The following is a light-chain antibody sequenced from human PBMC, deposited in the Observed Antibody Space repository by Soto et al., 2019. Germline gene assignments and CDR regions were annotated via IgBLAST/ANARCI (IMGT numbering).Light chain of an antibody. CDR1: QSVSSSY. Sequence: EIVLTQSPGTLSLSPGARATLSCRASQSVSSSYVAWYQQKPGQAPRLLIYGASSRATGSPDRFSGSGSGTDFTLTISRLEREDFAVYYCQQYGSSPVTFVQGTRVEIK. V-gene: IGKV3-20*01. CDR3: QQYGSSPVT. CDR2: GAS. J-gene: IGKJ1*01.